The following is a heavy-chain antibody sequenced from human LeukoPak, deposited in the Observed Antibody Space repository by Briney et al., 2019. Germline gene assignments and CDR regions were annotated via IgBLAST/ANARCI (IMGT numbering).Heavy chain of an antibody. Sequence: GGSLRLSCAASGFTFSSYSMNWVRQAPGKGLEWVSSISSSSSYIYYADSMKGRFTISRDNAKNSLYLQMNSLRAEDTAVYYCARSSITIFGVVIPLDYWGQGTLVTVSS. CDR3: ARSSITIFGVVIPLDY. CDR2: ISSSSSYI. CDR1: GFTFSSYS. V-gene: IGHV3-21*01. D-gene: IGHD3-3*01. J-gene: IGHJ4*02.